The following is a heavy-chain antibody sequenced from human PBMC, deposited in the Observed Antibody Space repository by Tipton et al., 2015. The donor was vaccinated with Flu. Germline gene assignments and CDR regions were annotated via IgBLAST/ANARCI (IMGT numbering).Heavy chain of an antibody. CDR2: IYTSGST. CDR1: GGSISSYY. V-gene: IGHV4-4*07. CDR3: ARVAVAGSFYFDY. Sequence: GSLRLSCTVSGGSISSYYWSWIRQPAGKGLEWIGRIYTSGSTNYNPSLKSRVTMSVDTSKNQFSLKLSSVTAADTAVYYCARVAVAGSFYFDYWGQGTLVTVSS. D-gene: IGHD6-19*01. J-gene: IGHJ4*02.